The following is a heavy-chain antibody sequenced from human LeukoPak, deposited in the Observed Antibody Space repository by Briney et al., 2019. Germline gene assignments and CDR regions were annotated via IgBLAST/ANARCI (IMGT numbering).Heavy chain of an antibody. CDR2: ISYDGSNK. CDR3: ARDHCSSTSCSPAYYFDY. D-gene: IGHD2-2*01. V-gene: IGHV3-30-3*01. Sequence: GGSLRLSCAASGFTFSSYAMHWVRQAPGKGLEWVAVISYDGSNKYYADSVKGRFTISRDNSKNTLYLQMNSLRAEDTAVYYCARDHCSSTSCSPAYYFDYWGQGTPVTVSS. CDR1: GFTFSSYA. J-gene: IGHJ4*02.